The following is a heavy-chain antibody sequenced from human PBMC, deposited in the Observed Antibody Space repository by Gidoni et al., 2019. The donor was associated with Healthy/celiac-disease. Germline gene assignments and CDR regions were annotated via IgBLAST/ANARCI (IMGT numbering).Heavy chain of an antibody. Sequence: QVQLVESGGGVVQPGRSLRLSCAASGFTFSSYAMHGVRQAPGKGLEWVAVISYDGSNKYYADSVKGRFTISRDNSKNTLYLQMNSLRAEDTAVYYCARDRGYGGNSGTFDLWGRGTLVTVSS. D-gene: IGHD4-17*01. J-gene: IGHJ2*01. CDR2: ISYDGSNK. CDR3: ARDRGYGGNSGTFDL. V-gene: IGHV3-30-3*01. CDR1: GFTFSSYA.